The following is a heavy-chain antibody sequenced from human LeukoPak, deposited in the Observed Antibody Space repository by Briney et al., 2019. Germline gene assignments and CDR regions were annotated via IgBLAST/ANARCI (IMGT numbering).Heavy chain of an antibody. CDR2: ISGSGGST. Sequence: ASVKVSCKASGGTFSSYAISWVRQAPGKGLEWVSAISGSGGSTYYADSVKGRFTISRDNSKNTLYLQMNSLRAEDTAVYYCAKLGVAVDYCFDYWGQGTLVTVSS. CDR3: AKLGVAVDYCFDY. J-gene: IGHJ4*02. D-gene: IGHD3-3*01. CDR1: GGTFSSYA. V-gene: IGHV3-23*01.